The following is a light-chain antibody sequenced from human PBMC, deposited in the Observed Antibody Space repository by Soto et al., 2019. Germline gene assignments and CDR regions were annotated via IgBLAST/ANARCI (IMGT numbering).Light chain of an antibody. CDR2: GTD. Sequence: QTVVTQEPSISVSPGGTVTLTCGLNSGAVSTSDYPSWYQQTPGQAPRTLIYGTDTRSSGVPDRFSGSIVGNKAALTITGAQAEDESDYYCVLYMTSCLRVFGGGTKVTVL. CDR3: VLYMTSCLRV. J-gene: IGLJ3*02. V-gene: IGLV8-61*01. CDR1: SGAVSTSDY.